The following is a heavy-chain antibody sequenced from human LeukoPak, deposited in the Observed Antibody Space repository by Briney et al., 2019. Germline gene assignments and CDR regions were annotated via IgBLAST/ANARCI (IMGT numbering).Heavy chain of an antibody. CDR2: MNPNSGNT. D-gene: IGHD3-16*01. CDR3: AKVGRLGELDTVYYYYYYMDV. CDR1: GYTFTSYD. Sequence: GASVKVSCKASGYTFTSYDINWVRQAAGQGLEWMGWMNPNSGNTGYAQKFQGRVTITRNTSISTAYMELSSLRSEDTAVYYCAKVGRLGELDTVYYYYYYMDVWGKGTTVTVSS. V-gene: IGHV1-8*03. J-gene: IGHJ6*03.